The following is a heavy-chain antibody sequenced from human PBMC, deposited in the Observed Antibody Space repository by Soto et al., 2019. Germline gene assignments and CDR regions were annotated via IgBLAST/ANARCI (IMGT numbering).Heavy chain of an antibody. CDR3: ARVTRRSRDYYYYYYYMDV. J-gene: IGHJ6*03. D-gene: IGHD2-15*01. CDR2: IYPGDSDT. Sequence: GESLKISCKGSGYSFTSYWIGWVRQMPGKGLDWMGIIYPGDSDTRYSPSFQGQVTISADKSISTAYLQWSSLKASDTAMYYCARVTRRSRDYYYYYYYMDVWGKGTTVTVSS. CDR1: GYSFTSYW. V-gene: IGHV5-51*01.